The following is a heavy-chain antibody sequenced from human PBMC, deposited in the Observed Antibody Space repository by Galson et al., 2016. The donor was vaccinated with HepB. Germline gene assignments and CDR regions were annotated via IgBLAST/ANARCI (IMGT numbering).Heavy chain of an antibody. Sequence: LSLTCIVSGESVINDRYYWTWIRQPPGKGLEWIGCIDYSGSTNYSPSLKSRVTISLDASENQVSLRLSSVTAADTAIYYCARGRRTICNGSICYKDSYYYAMDVWGQGTTVAVSS. CDR2: IDYSGST. D-gene: IGHD2-15*01. CDR1: GESVINDRYY. V-gene: IGHV4-61*01. CDR3: ARGRRTICNGSICYKDSYYYAMDV. J-gene: IGHJ6*02.